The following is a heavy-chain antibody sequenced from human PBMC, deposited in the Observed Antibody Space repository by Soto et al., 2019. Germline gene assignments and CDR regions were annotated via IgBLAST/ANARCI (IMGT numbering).Heavy chain of an antibody. J-gene: IGHJ5*01. CDR3: SIGPRSWNYVGFGDS. Sequence: QVQLVQSGAEVKKPGASMKISCKASGYPFIAHYIHWVRQAPGQGLEWIGVINPDGDATSYAQRFQGRVTVNAYTSTSTVYLVLSSLTLDDTAFYYCSIGPRSWNYVGFGDSWVQGTLVTVST. V-gene: IGHV1-46*01. CDR2: INPDGDAT. CDR1: GYPFIAHY. D-gene: IGHD3-16*01.